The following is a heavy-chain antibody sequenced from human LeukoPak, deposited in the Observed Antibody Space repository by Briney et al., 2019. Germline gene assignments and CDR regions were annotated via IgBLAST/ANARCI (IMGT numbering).Heavy chain of an antibody. V-gene: IGHV4-61*01. D-gene: IGHD3-3*01. J-gene: IGHJ4*02. CDR2: IYYSGST. CDR1: GGSVSSGSYY. CDR3: ARVTYYDFWSGYRPGYFDY. Sequence: PSETLSLTCTVSGGSVSSGSYYWRWIRQPPGTGLEWIGYIYYSGSTNYNPSLKSRVTISVDTSKNQFSLKLSSVTAADTAVYYCARVTYYDFWSGYRPGYFDYWGQGTLVTVSS.